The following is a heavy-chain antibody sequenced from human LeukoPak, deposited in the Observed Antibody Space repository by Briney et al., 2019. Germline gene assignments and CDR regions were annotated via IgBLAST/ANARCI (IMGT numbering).Heavy chain of an antibody. CDR2: IYPGDSDT. V-gene: IGHV5-51*01. D-gene: IGHD3-22*01. CDR1: GYRFTSYW. CDR3: ARRLAYYYDSSGYSAVRYYFDY. Sequence: GESLEISCKGSGYRFTSYWIGWGRPMPGKGLEWMGIIYPGDSDTRYSPSFQGQVTISADKSISTAYLQWSSLKASDTAMYYCARRLAYYYDSSGYSAVRYYFDYWGQGTLVTVSS. J-gene: IGHJ4*02.